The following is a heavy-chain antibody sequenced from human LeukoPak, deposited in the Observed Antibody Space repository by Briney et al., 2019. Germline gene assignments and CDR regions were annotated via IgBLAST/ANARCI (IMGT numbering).Heavy chain of an antibody. V-gene: IGHV4-59*11. CDR3: ARPLHCSSTTCYDWFDP. CDR2: IYDSGST. CDR1: GGSTSGHY. J-gene: IGHJ5*02. D-gene: IGHD2-2*01. Sequence: PSETLSLTCTVSGGSTSGHYWSWIRQPPGKGLEWIGYIYDSGSTNYNPSLKSRVTISVDTSKNQFSLKLSSVTAADTAIYYCARPLHCSSTTCYDWFDPWGQGTLVTVSS.